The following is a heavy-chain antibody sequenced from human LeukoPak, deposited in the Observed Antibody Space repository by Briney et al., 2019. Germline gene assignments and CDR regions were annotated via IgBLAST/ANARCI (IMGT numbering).Heavy chain of an antibody. CDR3: ARDSTGDSSGWYHDY. D-gene: IGHD6-19*01. Sequence: SETLSLTCTLSGDSITSSDHYWVWIRQSPGKGLEWIGSVSQSGNTYYRSSLKSRVTISVDKSKNQFSLKLSSVTAADTAVYYCARDSTGDSSGWYHDYWGQGTLVTVSS. J-gene: IGHJ4*02. V-gene: IGHV4-39*07. CDR2: VSQSGNT. CDR1: GDSITSSDHY.